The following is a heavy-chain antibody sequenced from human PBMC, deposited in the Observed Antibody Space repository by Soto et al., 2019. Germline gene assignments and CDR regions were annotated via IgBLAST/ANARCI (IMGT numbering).Heavy chain of an antibody. CDR1: GFTFSSYS. Sequence: GGSLRLSFAASGFTFSSYSMNWVRQAPGKGLEWVSYISSSSSVIDYADSVKGRFTVSRDNARNSLYLQMNSLRAEETAVFYCARDLSWGSNWYYYMDVWGKGTTVTVSS. J-gene: IGHJ6*03. CDR2: ISSSSSVI. V-gene: IGHV3-48*01. CDR3: ARDLSWGSNWYYYMDV. D-gene: IGHD7-27*01.